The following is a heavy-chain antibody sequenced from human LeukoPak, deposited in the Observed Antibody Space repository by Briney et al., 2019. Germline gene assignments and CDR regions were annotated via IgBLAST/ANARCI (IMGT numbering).Heavy chain of an antibody. CDR1: GGSMSSYY. CDR3: ARRGRYGAGPLYYYYGMDV. D-gene: IGHD3-10*01. CDR2: IFYSGNA. J-gene: IGHJ6*02. Sequence: SETLSLTCTVSGGSMSSYYWSWIRQPPGKGLEWIGYIFYSGNANYNPSLKSRVTISVDTSRSQFSLRLSSVTAADTAVYYCARRGRYGAGPLYYYYGMDVWGQGTTVTVSS. V-gene: IGHV4-59*08.